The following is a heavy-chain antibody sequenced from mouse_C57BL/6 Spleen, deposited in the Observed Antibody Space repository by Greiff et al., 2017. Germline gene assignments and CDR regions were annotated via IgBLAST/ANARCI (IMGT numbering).Heavy chain of an antibody. J-gene: IGHJ1*03. Sequence: VQLQQSGAELMKPGASVKLSCKATGYTFTGYWLEWVKQRPGHGLEWIGELLPGSGSTNYNEKVKGKAPFTADTSSNTAYMQLSSLTTEDSAIYYCARGGYGSSYEGWYFDVWGTGTTVTVSS. CDR2: LLPGSGST. CDR3: ARGGYGSSYEGWYFDV. D-gene: IGHD1-1*01. V-gene: IGHV1-9*01. CDR1: GYTFTGYW.